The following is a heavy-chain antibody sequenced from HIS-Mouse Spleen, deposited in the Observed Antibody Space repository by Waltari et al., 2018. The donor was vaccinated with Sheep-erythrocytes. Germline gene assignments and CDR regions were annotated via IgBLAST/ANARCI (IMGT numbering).Heavy chain of an antibody. CDR2: IKIKTDGGTT. CDR3: TTHAQPNNWNYYSY. CDR1: GFTFSNAW. J-gene: IGHJ4*02. D-gene: IGHD1-7*01. Sequence: VESGGGLVKPGGSLRLSCAASGFTFSNAWMSGVRQAPGKGLEWVGRIKIKTDGGTTDYAAPVKGRFTISRDDSKNTLYLQMNSLKTEDTAVYYCTTHAQPNNWNYYSYWGQGTLVTVSS. V-gene: IGHV3-15*01.